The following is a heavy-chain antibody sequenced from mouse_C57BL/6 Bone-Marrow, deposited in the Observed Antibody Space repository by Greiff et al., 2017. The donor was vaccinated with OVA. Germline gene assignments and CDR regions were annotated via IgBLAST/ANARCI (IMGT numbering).Heavy chain of an antibody. D-gene: IGHD1-1*01. J-gene: IGHJ4*01. CDR2: IRSKSNNYAT. CDR1: GFSFNTYA. CDR3: VRHVGYGSREDAMDY. Sequence: EVNVVESGGGLVQPKGSLKLSCAASGFSFNTYAMNWVRQAPGKGLEWVARIRSKSNNYATYYADSVKDRFTISRDDSESMLYLQMNNLKTEDTAMYYCVRHVGYGSREDAMDYWGQGTSVTVSS. V-gene: IGHV10-1*01.